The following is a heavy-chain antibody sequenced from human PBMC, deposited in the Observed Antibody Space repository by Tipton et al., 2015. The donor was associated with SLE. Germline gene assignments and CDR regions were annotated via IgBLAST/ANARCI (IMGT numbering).Heavy chain of an antibody. J-gene: IGHJ1*01. V-gene: IGHV4-59*05. CDR2: IYYSGST. CDR3: ARPVRAIEYFQH. CDR1: GGSISSHY. Sequence: TLSLTCTVSGGSISSHYWSWIRQPPGKGLEWIGSIYYSGSTYYNPSLKSRVTISVDTSKNQFSLKLSSVTAADTAVYYCARPVRAIEYFQHWGQGTLVTVSS. D-gene: IGHD1-14*01.